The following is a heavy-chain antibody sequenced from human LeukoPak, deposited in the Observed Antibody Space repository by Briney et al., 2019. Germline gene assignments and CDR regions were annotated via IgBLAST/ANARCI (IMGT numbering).Heavy chain of an antibody. D-gene: IGHD2-2*01. J-gene: IGHJ6*02. V-gene: IGHV4-34*01. CDR1: GGSFSGYY. Sequence: SETLSLTCAVYGGSFSGYYWSWIRQPPGKGLEWIGEINHSGSTNYNPSLKSRVTISVDTSKNQFSLKLSSVTAADTAVYYCARGRRYCSSTSCQYYYYGMDVWGQGTTVTVSS. CDR3: ARGRRYCSSTSCQYYYYGMDV. CDR2: INHSGST.